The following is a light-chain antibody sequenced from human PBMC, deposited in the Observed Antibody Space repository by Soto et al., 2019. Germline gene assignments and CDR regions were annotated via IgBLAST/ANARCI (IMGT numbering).Light chain of an antibody. CDR2: EDN. CDR3: QSYDSSNQV. V-gene: IGLV6-57*02. CDR1: SGSIASNY. J-gene: IGLJ3*02. Sequence: NFMLTQPHSLSESQGKTVTISCTGSSGSIASNYVQWYQQRPGSAPTTVIYEDNQRPSGVPDRFSGSIDSSSNSASLTISGLKTEDEADYYCQSYDSSNQVFGGGTKLTVL.